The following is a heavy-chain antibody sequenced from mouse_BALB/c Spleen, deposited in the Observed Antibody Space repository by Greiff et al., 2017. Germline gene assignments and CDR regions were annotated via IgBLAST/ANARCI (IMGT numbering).Heavy chain of an antibody. D-gene: IGHD1-1*01. Sequence: VQLKESGPHLVKPSQSLSLTCTVTGYSITSGYSWQWIPQFPGNHLGWVGYIHYSGSTNFNPALKSRISITRDKSKNQFFLQLNYVTTEDTAAYYCASSGTVAPFAVWGEGTPVTVSA. CDR1: GYSITSGYS. CDR2: IHYSGST. J-gene: IGHJ1*01. CDR3: ASSGTVAPFAV. V-gene: IGHV3-1*02.